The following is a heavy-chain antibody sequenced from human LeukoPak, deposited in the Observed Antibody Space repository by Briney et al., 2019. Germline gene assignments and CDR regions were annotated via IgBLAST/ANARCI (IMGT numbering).Heavy chain of an antibody. CDR2: IIPIFGSA. V-gene: IGHV1-69*06. J-gene: IGHJ4*02. CDR1: GGTFSNYI. D-gene: IGHD3-3*01. Sequence: SVNVSCKASGGTFSNYIISWVRQAAGQGLEGLGGIIPIFGSANYAQKFQGRVTITADKSTRTVYMELSSLRSEDTAVYYCAREGAESDFWSGNLHWGQGTLVNVSS. CDR3: AREGAESDFWSGNLH.